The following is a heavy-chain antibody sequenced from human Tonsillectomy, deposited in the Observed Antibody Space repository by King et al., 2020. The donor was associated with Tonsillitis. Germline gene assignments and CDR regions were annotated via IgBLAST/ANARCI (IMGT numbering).Heavy chain of an antibody. V-gene: IGHV1-46*01. CDR3: TRFAGGESLGY. CDR1: GYTFITYY. J-gene: IGHJ4*02. D-gene: IGHD3-10*01. Sequence: QLVQSGAEVKKPGASVNVSCKASGYTFITYYMHWVRQAPGQGLEWMGIINPSNGDTSYAQKFQGRVTMTRDTSTNTVYMELSSLRSEDTAVYYCTRFAGGESLGYWGQGTLVTVSS. CDR2: INPSNGDT.